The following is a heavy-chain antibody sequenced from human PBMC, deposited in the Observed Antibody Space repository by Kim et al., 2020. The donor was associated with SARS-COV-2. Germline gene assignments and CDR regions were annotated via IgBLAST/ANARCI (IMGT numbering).Heavy chain of an antibody. CDR1: GFTFSSYS. CDR2: ISSSSSYI. D-gene: IGHD1-1*01. CDR3: ASSSGAFYI. J-gene: IGHJ3*02. Sequence: GGSLRLSCAASGFTFSSYSMNWVRQAPGKGLEWVSSISSSSSYISYSDSVKARFTISRANAKHSLYLQMNSLRAADPSVYFCASSSGAFYILAQGTFVTV. V-gene: IGHV3-21*01.